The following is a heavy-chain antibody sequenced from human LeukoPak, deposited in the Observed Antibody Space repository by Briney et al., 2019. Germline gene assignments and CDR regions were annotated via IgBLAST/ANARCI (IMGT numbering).Heavy chain of an antibody. CDR3: ARVVGEVVGAPFDI. V-gene: IGHV1-69*04. D-gene: IGHD1-26*01. J-gene: IGHJ3*02. Sequence: SVKVSCKASGYSFTSYGFNWVRQAPGQGLEWMGRIIPILGITNYAQKFQGRVTITADESTSTAYMELSSLRSEDTAVYYCARVVGEVVGAPFDIWGQGTMVTVSS. CDR2: IIPILGIT. CDR1: GYSFTSYG.